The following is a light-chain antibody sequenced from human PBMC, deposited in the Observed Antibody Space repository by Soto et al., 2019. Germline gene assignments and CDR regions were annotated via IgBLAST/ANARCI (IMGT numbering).Light chain of an antibody. V-gene: IGLV2-8*01. Sequence: QSVLTQPPSASGCPGQSVTICCTGTSSDVGGYNYVSWYQQHPGKAPKLMIYEVSKRPSGVPDRFSGSKSGNTASLTVSGLQAEDEADYYCSSYAGSNNYVFGTGTXVTVL. J-gene: IGLJ1*01. CDR2: EVS. CDR3: SSYAGSNNYV. CDR1: SSDVGGYNY.